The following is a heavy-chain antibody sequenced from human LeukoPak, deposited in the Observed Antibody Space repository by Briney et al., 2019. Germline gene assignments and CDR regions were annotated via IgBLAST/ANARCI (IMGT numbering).Heavy chain of an antibody. D-gene: IGHD2/OR15-2a*01. V-gene: IGHV3-30*03. J-gene: IGHJ3*02. Sequence: GGSLRLSCAASGFTFSSYGMHWVRQAPGKGLEWVAVISYDGSNKYYADSVKGRFTISRDNSKNTLYLQMNSLRAEDTAVYYCAVLGPDAFDIWGQGTMVTVSS. CDR3: AVLGPDAFDI. CDR1: GFTFSSYG. CDR2: ISYDGSNK.